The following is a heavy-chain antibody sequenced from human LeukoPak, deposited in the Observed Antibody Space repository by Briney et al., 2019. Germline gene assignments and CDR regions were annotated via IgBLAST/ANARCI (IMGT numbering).Heavy chain of an antibody. D-gene: IGHD5-24*01. CDR1: GGSFSGYY. V-gene: IGHV4-34*01. CDR2: IYYSGST. CDR3: ARDRVDAFDI. J-gene: IGHJ3*02. Sequence: SETLSLTCAVYGGSFSGYYWSWIRQPPGKGLEWIGSIYYSGSTYYNPSLKSRVTISVDTSKNQFSLKLSSVTAADAAVYYCARDRVDAFDIWGQGTMVTVSS.